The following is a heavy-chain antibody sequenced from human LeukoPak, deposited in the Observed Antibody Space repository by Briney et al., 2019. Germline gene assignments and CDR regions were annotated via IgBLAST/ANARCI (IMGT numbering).Heavy chain of an antibody. CDR1: RFTFSSFD. J-gene: IGHJ6*03. Sequence: PGGSLRLSCAASRFTFSSFDMHWVRQPTGQGLEWVSTIGTASDTYYPGSVEGRFTLSRGNAKNSLYLQMNSLTAGDTAVYYCARGPPRGKYYYMDVWGKGTTVTVSS. CDR3: ARGPPRGKYYYMDV. D-gene: IGHD1-1*01. V-gene: IGHV3-13*01. CDR2: IGTASDT.